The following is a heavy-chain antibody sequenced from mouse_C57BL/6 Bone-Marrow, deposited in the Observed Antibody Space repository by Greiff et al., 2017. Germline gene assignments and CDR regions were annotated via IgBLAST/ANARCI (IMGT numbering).Heavy chain of an antibody. J-gene: IGHJ4*01. D-gene: IGHD2-1*01. Sequence: EVQLQQSGAELVRPGASVKLSCTASGFNIKDDYMHWVKQRPEQGLEWIGWIDPENGDPEYASKFQGKATITADTSSNTAYLQLSSLTSEDTAVYYCTLYYGNSYAMDDWGQGTSVTVSS. CDR3: TLYYGNSYAMDD. V-gene: IGHV14-4*01. CDR2: IDPENGDP. CDR1: GFNIKDDY.